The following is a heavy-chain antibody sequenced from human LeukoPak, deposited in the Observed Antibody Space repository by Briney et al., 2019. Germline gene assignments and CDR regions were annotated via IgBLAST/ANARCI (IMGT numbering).Heavy chain of an antibody. J-gene: IGHJ4*02. CDR2: IYYSGST. D-gene: IGHD4-23*01. V-gene: IGHV4-39*07. CDR3: ARAVGTSRNFFDY. Sequence: SETLSLTCTVSGGSISSSSYYWGWIRQPPGKGLEWIGSIYYSGSTYYNPSLKSRVTISVDTSKNQFSLNLSSVTAADTAMYYCARAVGTSRNFFDYWGQGTLVTVSS. CDR1: GGSISSSSYY.